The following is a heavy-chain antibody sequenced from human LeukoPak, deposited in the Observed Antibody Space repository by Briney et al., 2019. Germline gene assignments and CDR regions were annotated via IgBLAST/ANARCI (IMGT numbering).Heavy chain of an antibody. Sequence: GGSLGLSCAASGFTFNSYAMSWVRQAPGKGLEWVSAISGSGGSTYYADSVKGRFTISRDNSKNTLYLQMNSLRAEDTAVYYCARGGSSSPAANFDYWGQGTLVTVSS. D-gene: IGHD6-6*01. CDR1: GFTFNSYA. J-gene: IGHJ4*02. CDR2: ISGSGGST. CDR3: ARGGSSSPAANFDY. V-gene: IGHV3-23*01.